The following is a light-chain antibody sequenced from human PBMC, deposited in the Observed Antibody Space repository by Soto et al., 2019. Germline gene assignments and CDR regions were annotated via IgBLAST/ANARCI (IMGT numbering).Light chain of an antibody. CDR3: SSFADFTNV. Sequence: QSVLAQPASVSGSPGQSITISCTGTSSDIGSYDLVSWYQQHPGTAPKLIIYEVTKRPSGVSTRFSGSKSGNTASLTISGLQAVDEADYYCSSFADFTNVFGTGTKVTVL. CDR1: SSDIGSYDL. CDR2: EVT. V-gene: IGLV2-23*02. J-gene: IGLJ1*01.